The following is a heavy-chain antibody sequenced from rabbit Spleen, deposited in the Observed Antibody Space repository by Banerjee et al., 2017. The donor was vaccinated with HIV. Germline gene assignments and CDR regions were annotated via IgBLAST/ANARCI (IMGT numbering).Heavy chain of an antibody. CDR3: ARDLAGVIGWNFNL. Sequence: QQQLVESGGGLVKPGGTLTLTCNASGIDFSSHYYMCWVRQAPGKGLEWIACVVIGSSGSTWYASWVNGRFTISRSTSLNMVTLQMTSLTAADTATYFCARDLAGVIGWNFNLWGPGPWSPS. CDR1: GIDFSSHYY. CDR2: VVIGSSGST. V-gene: IGHV1S43*01. J-gene: IGHJ4*01. D-gene: IGHD4-1*01.